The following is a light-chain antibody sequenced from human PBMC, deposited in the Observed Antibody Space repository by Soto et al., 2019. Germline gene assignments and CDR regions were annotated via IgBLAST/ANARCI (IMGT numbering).Light chain of an antibody. J-gene: IGKJ4*01. CDR2: DAS. CDR1: QSVSSSY. Sequence: EIVLTQSPGTLSLSPGERATLSCRASQSVSSSYLAWYQQKPGQAPRLLISDASSRATGIPDRFSGSGSGTDFTLTISRLEPEDFAVYYCQQYGSPPLTFGGGNKVEIK. CDR3: QQYGSPPLT. V-gene: IGKV3-20*01.